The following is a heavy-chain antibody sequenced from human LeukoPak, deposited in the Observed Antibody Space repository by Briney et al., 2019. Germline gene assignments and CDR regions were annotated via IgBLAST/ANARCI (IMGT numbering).Heavy chain of an antibody. J-gene: IGHJ4*02. D-gene: IGHD3-16*01. Sequence: GGSLRLSCAASGFTFSSYGMHWVRQAPGKGLEWVAVISYDGSNKYYADSVKGRFTISRDNSKKTLYLQMNSLRAEDTAVYYXXXPHXDYIWASHCDYWGQGTLVTVSS. CDR3: XXPHXDYIWASHCDY. CDR2: ISYDGSNK. V-gene: IGHV3-30*18. CDR1: GFTFSSYG.